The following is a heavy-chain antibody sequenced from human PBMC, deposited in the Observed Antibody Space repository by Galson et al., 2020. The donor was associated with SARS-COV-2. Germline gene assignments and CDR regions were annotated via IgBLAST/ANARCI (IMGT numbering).Heavy chain of an antibody. Sequence: ASETLSLTCTVSGGSISSYYWSWIRQPPGKGLEWIGYIYYSGSTNYNPSLKSRVTISVDTSKNQFSLKLSSVTAADTAVYYCAREAVWYDGMDVWGQGTTVTVSS. V-gene: IGHV4-59*01. CDR3: AREAVWYDGMDV. CDR1: GGSISSYY. CDR2: IYYSGST. D-gene: IGHD3-16*01. J-gene: IGHJ6*02.